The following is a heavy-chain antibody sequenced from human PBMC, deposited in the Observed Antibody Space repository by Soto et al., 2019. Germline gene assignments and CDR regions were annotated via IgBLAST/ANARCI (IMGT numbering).Heavy chain of an antibody. V-gene: IGHV4-34*01. Sequence: SETLSLTCAVYGGSFSGYYWSWIRQPPGKGLEWIGEINHSGSTNYNPSLKSRVTISVDTSKNQFSLKLSSVTAADTAVYYCARIAAAALAGHFDYWGQGTLVTVSS. CDR2: INHSGST. CDR3: ARIAAAALAGHFDY. CDR1: GGSFSGYY. D-gene: IGHD6-13*01. J-gene: IGHJ4*02.